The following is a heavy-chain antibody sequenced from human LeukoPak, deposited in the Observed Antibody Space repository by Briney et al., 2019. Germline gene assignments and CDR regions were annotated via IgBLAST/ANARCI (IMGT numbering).Heavy chain of an antibody. CDR3: ARTQQVLLWFGEYNPSDYYGMDV. Sequence: SETLSLTCTVSGGSISSYYWSWIRQPPGKGLEWIGYIYDSGSTNYNPSLKSRVTISVDTSKNQFSLKLSSVTAADTAVYYCARTQQVLLWFGEYNPSDYYGMDVWGQGTTVTVSS. D-gene: IGHD3-10*01. V-gene: IGHV4-59*01. CDR1: GGSISSYY. CDR2: IYDSGST. J-gene: IGHJ6*02.